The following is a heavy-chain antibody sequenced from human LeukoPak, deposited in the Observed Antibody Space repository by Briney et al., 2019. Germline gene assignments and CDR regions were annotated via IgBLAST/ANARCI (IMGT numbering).Heavy chain of an antibody. Sequence: PSETLSLTCTVSGYSISSGYYWGWIRQPPGKGLEWIGSIYHSGSTYYNPSLKSRVTISVDTSKNQFSLKLSSVTAADTAVYYCARADYDILTGYYYFDYWGQGTLVTVSS. J-gene: IGHJ4*02. CDR1: GYSISSGYY. CDR3: ARADYDILTGYYYFDY. CDR2: IYHSGST. V-gene: IGHV4-38-2*02. D-gene: IGHD3-9*01.